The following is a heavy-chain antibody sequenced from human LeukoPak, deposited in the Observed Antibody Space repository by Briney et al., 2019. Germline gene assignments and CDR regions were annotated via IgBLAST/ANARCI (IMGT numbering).Heavy chain of an antibody. Sequence: SETLSLTCAVSGYSISSDYYWGWIRQPPGKGLEWIGYIYHSGRTYYNPSRESRVILSVDTSKNQFSLKLSSVTAADTAVYYCARDDMVRGIKYYYDGMDVWGKGTTVTVSS. CDR2: IYHSGRT. CDR1: GYSISSDYY. CDR3: ARDDMVRGIKYYYDGMDV. V-gene: IGHV4-38-2*02. D-gene: IGHD3-10*01. J-gene: IGHJ6*04.